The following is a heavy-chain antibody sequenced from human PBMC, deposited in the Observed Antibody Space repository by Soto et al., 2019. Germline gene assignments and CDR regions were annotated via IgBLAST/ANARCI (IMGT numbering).Heavy chain of an antibody. J-gene: IGHJ5*01. CDR1: GDSISTVDYF. V-gene: IGHV4-30-4*02. CDR2: IYKSATT. Sequence: PSETLSLTCSVSGDSISTVDYFWAWIRQPPGQALEYIGYIYKSATTYYNPSFESRVAISLDTSKSQFSLNVTFVTAADTAVYFCARGRYCLTGRCFPNWFDSWGQGTLVT. D-gene: IGHD2-15*01. CDR3: ARGRYCLTGRCFPNWFDS.